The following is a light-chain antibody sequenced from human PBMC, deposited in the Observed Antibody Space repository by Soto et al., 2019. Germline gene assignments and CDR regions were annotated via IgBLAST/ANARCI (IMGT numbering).Light chain of an antibody. V-gene: IGKV2-28*01. CDR1: PILLHSNVYNN. Sequence: DIVMTQSPLSLPVTPGEPASISCRSSPILLHSNVYNNLDWYMQKQGQSPQLLIYLGFNRASGVHGRLDGIGAGTDFTLKRSRGESEDVGVYSYMQALQTPWTFGQGTKVEIK. CDR3: MQALQTPWT. CDR2: LGF. J-gene: IGKJ1*01.